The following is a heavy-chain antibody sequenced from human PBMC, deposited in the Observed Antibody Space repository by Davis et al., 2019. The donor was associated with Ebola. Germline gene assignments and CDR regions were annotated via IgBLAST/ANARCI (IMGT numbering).Heavy chain of an antibody. CDR1: GFTFSSYS. V-gene: IGHV3-21*04. CDR3: TRTLRESGNFYFDY. J-gene: IGHJ4*02. D-gene: IGHD5-24*01. CDR2: ISSSSSYI. Sequence: GESLKISCAASGFTFSSYSMNWVRQAPGKGLEWVSSISSSSSYIYYADSVRGRFTISRDNAKNSLYLQMDSLRAEDTAVYYCTRTLRESGNFYFDYWGQGTLVTVSS.